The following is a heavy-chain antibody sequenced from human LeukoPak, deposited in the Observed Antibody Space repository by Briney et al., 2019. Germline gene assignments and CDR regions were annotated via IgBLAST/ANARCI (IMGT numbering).Heavy chain of an antibody. V-gene: IGHV3-48*03. Sequence: GGSQTLTCARSDFTFSSYEMNWVRQAPGKGLDWVLFISSSGSTIYYADSVKGRFTISRDHAKNSLYLQMNSLRAEDTAVYYCARLGVAGTIDYWGQGTLVSVSS. CDR2: ISSSGSTI. CDR3: ARLGVAGTIDY. CDR1: DFTFSSYE. D-gene: IGHD6-19*01. J-gene: IGHJ4*02.